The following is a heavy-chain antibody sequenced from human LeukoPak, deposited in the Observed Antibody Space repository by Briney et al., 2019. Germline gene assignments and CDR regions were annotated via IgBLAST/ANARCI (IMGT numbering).Heavy chain of an antibody. CDR2: FFYIGST. V-gene: IGHV4-59*01. J-gene: IGHJ4*02. CDR1: GGSISPYY. CDR3: ARHKAGDYVWGSYRRANHYFDY. Sequence: SETLSLTCTVSGGSISPYYWSWIRQPPGKGLEWIGYFFYIGSTNYNPSLKSRVTISVDTSKNQFSLKLSSVTAADTAVYYCARHKAGDYVWGSYRRANHYFDYWGQGTLVTVSS. D-gene: IGHD3-16*02.